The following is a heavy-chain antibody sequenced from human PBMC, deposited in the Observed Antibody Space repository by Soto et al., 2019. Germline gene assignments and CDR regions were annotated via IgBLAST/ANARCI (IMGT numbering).Heavy chain of an antibody. CDR3: ARYFDWPSXFDI. CDR2: INYFGST. CDR1: GGSISGYY. V-gene: IGHV4-59*01. D-gene: IGHD3-9*01. J-gene: IGHJ3*02. Sequence: SETLSLTCTVSGGSISGYYWSWIRQPPGKRLEWIGYINYFGSTNYNPSLKSRVTISVDTSREQFSLRLDSVTAADTAVYYCARYFDWPSXFDIWGQGTMVTVSS.